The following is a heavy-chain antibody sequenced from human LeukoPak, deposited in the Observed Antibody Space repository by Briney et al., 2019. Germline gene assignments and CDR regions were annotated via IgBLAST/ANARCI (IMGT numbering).Heavy chain of an antibody. D-gene: IGHD3-22*01. CDR3: ARGYYDSSGYYSFDY. J-gene: IGHJ4*02. CDR1: GGSINNYY. V-gene: IGHV4-59*06. Sequence: SETLSLTCTVSGGSINNYYWSWIRQHPGKGLEWIGYIYYSGSTYYNPSLKSRVTISVDTSKNQFSLKLSSVTAADTAVYYCARGYYDSSGYYSFDYWGQGTLVTVSS. CDR2: IYYSGST.